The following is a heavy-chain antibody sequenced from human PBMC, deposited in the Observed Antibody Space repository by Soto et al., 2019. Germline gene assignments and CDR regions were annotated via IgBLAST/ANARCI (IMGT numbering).Heavy chain of an antibody. Sequence: PGGSLRLSCAASGFTFSSYEMNWVRQAPGKGLEWVSYISSSGSTIYYADSVKGRFTISRDNAKNSLYLQMNSLRAEDTAVYYCARDQRSSGFDYWGQGTLVTVSS. V-gene: IGHV3-48*03. CDR2: ISSSGSTI. CDR1: GFTFSSYE. D-gene: IGHD6-6*01. J-gene: IGHJ4*02. CDR3: ARDQRSSGFDY.